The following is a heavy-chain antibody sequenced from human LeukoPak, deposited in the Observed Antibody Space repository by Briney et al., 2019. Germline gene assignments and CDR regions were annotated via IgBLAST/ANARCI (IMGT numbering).Heavy chain of an antibody. D-gene: IGHD2-15*01. CDR3: ARDRGGSYSAIDY. CDR2: ISSSSITI. CDR1: GFTFNYYW. J-gene: IGHJ4*02. V-gene: IGHV3-48*04. Sequence: GGSLRLSCAASGFTFNYYWMNWVRQAPGKGLEWVSFISSSSITIYYADSVKGRFTISRDNAEKSLYLQMNSLRAEDTAVYYCARDRGGSYSAIDYWGQGTLVTVSS.